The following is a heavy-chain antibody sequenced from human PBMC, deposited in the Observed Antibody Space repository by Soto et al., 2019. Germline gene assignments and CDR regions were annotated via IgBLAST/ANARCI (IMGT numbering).Heavy chain of an antibody. J-gene: IGHJ5*02. D-gene: IGHD1-26*01. CDR3: AREGGSLNWFDP. CDR1: GFPFSSYA. Sequence: GGSLSPSCAASGFPFSSYAMHWVRPAPGKGLEWVAVISYDGSNKYYADSVKGRFTISRDNSKNTLYLQMNSLRAEDTAVYYCAREGGSLNWFDPWGQGTLVTVSS. CDR2: ISYDGSNK. V-gene: IGHV3-30-3*01.